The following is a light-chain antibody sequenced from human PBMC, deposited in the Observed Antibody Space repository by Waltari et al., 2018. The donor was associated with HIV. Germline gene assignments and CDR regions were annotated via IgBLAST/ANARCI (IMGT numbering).Light chain of an antibody. V-gene: IGKV1-39*01. CDR3: QQSFSLPFS. CDR2: AAS. J-gene: IGKJ2*03. Sequence: DIQMTPSPSSLSTSIGDRVIITCRASQTISGYLNWYQVQPGKAPKLLIYAASNLQSGIPSRFSGSGSGTDFTLTISSLQPEDFATYYCQQSFSLPFSFGPGTKLEIK. CDR1: QTISGY.